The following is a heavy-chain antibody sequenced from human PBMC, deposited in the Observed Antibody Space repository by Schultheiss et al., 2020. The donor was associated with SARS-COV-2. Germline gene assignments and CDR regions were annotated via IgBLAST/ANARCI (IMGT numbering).Heavy chain of an antibody. V-gene: IGHV6-1*01. D-gene: IGHD3-3*01. Sequence: SETLSLTCAISGDSVSSNSAAWNWIRQSPSRGLEWLGRTYYRSKWYNDYAVSVKSRITINPDTSKNQFSLQLNSVTPEDTAVYYCAREKRTDFWSGPFDYWGQGTLVTVSS. CDR3: AREKRTDFWSGPFDY. CDR2: TYYRSKWYN. CDR1: GDSVSSNSAA. J-gene: IGHJ4*02.